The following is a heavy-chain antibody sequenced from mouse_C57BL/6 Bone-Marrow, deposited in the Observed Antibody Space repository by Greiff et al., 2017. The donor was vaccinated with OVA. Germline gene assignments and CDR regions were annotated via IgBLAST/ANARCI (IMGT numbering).Heavy chain of an antibody. Sequence: VQLQQSGAELVKPGASVKMFCKASGYTFTSYWITWVKQRPGQGLEWIGDIYPGSGSTNYNEKFKSKATLTVDTSSSTAYMQLSSLTSEDSAVYYCARITTVVAYYYAMDYWGQGTSVTVSS. CDR1: GYTFTSYW. CDR3: ARITTVVAYYYAMDY. CDR2: IYPGSGST. J-gene: IGHJ4*01. V-gene: IGHV1-55*01. D-gene: IGHD1-1*01.